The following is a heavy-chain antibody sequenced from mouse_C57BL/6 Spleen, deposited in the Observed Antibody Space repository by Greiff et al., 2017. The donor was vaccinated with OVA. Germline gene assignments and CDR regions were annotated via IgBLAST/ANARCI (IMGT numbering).Heavy chain of an antibody. CDR3: ANGYDDYAMDY. J-gene: IGHJ4*01. Sequence: EVQGVESGGDLVKPGGSLKLSCAASGFTFSSYGMSWVRQTPDKRLEWVATISSGGSYTYYPDSVKGRFTISRDNAKNTLYLQMSSLKSEGTAMYYCANGYDDYAMDYWGQGTSVTVSS. D-gene: IGHD2-2*01. CDR1: GFTFSSYG. CDR2: ISSGGSYT. V-gene: IGHV5-6*01.